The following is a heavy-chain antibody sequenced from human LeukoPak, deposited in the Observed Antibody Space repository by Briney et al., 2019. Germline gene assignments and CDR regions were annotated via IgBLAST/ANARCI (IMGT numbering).Heavy chain of an antibody. J-gene: IGHJ3*02. Sequence: GGSLRLSCTASGFTFSSFGMHWVRQAPGKGLEWLTFIRYDGGNKYYADSVKGRFTISRDNSKNTLYLQMNSLRAEDTAVYYCASNMIVHAFDIWGQGTMVTVSS. CDR1: GFTFSSFG. V-gene: IGHV3-30*02. CDR2: IRYDGGNK. CDR3: ASNMIVHAFDI. D-gene: IGHD3-22*01.